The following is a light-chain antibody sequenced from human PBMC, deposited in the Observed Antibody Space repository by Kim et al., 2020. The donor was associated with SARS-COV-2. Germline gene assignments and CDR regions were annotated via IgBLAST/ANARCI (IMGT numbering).Light chain of an antibody. V-gene: IGKV1-6*01. CDR3: LQDYNNPWT. Sequence: ESIGDRVTITCRASQGIRNDLGWYQQKPGKAPKLLIYAASTLQSGVPSRFSGSGSGTDFTLTISSLQPEDFATYYCLQDYNNPWTFGQGTKVDIK. CDR2: AAS. J-gene: IGKJ1*01. CDR1: QGIRND.